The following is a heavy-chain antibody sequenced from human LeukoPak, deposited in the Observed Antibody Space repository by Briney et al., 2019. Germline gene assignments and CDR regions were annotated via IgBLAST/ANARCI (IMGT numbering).Heavy chain of an antibody. V-gene: IGHV4-59*01. CDR1: GGSISSYY. CDR2: IYYNGST. CDR3: ARGWYGDYGDY. D-gene: IGHD2-15*01. Sequence: SETLSLTCTVSGGSISSYYWSWIRQPPGKGLEWIGYIYYNGSTNYNPSLKSRVTISVDTSQNQFSLTLSSVTAADTAVYYCARGWYGDYGDYWGQGTLVTVSS. J-gene: IGHJ4*02.